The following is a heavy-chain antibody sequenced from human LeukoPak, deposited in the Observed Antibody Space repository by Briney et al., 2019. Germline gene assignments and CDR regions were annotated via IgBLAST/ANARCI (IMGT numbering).Heavy chain of an antibody. J-gene: IGHJ5*02. D-gene: IGHD2-2*01. CDR1: GYTFTSYD. CDR3: ARGYCSSTSCSNWFDP. V-gene: IGHV1-8*01. Sequence: GASVKVSCKASGYTFTSYDINWVRQATGQGLEWMGWMNPNSGNTGYAQKFQGRVTMTRNTSISTAYMELSSLRSEDTAVYYCARGYCSSTSCSNWFDPWAREPWSPSPQ. CDR2: MNPNSGNT.